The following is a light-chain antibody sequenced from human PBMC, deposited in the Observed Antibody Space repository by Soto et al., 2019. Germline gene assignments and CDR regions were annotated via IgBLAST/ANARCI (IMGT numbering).Light chain of an antibody. Sequence: EIRMTQSPATLSVSPGERATLSCRASQSIDIILAWYQQKPGQAPRLLIYGASTRASGLAARFSGSGSGTEFTLTINSLQSEDSGVYYCQQFSEWPYTFGQGSNVEI. CDR3: QQFSEWPYT. J-gene: IGKJ2*01. CDR1: QSIDII. CDR2: GAS. V-gene: IGKV3-15*01.